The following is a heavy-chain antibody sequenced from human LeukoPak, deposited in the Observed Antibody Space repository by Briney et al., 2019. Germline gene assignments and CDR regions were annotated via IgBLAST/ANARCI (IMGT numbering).Heavy chain of an antibody. D-gene: IGHD6-6*01. J-gene: IGHJ6*03. CDR3: ARYLRSSSTYYMDV. V-gene: IGHV4-59*01. CDR2: IYYSGST. Sequence: SETLSLTCTVSGASIRGYYWSWIRQPPGKGLEWIGYIYYSGSTDYNPSLKSRVTMSVDTSKNQFSLKLSSVTAADTAVYHCARYLRSSSTYYMDVWGKGTTVTVSS. CDR1: GASIRGYY.